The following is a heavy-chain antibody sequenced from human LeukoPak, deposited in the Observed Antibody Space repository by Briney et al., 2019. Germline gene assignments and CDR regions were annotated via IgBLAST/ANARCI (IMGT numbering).Heavy chain of an antibody. CDR2: IGKGGDT. V-gene: IGHV3-13*01. CDR3: ARSIAAAGYRYLDS. Sequence: GGSLRLSCAASGFTFSTYDMHWVRQATGKGLEWLSGIGKGGDTYYLGSVKGRFTISRDNAENSLYLQLNSLGAGDTAVYYCARSIAAAGYRYLDSWGQGTLVTVSS. CDR1: GFTFSTYD. J-gene: IGHJ4*02. D-gene: IGHD6-13*01.